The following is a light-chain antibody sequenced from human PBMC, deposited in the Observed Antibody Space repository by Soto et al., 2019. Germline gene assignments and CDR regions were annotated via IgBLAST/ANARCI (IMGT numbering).Light chain of an antibody. Sequence: DIQMTQSPSSLSASVGDRVTITCQASQDITNYLNWYQQKPGEAPKLLIYYSSYLETGVPSRFSGGGSGTDFTFTISSLQPEDIATYYCLQYDISPVFGPGTKVDIK. V-gene: IGKV1-33*01. J-gene: IGKJ3*01. CDR2: YSS. CDR3: LQYDISPV. CDR1: QDITNY.